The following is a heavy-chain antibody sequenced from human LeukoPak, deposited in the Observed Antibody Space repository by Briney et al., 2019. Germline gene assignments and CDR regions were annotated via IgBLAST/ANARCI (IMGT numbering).Heavy chain of an antibody. CDR1: GFTFSSYA. CDR3: AKDRRAVAGRYYFDY. CDR2: ITGGGST. Sequence: PGGSLRLSCAASGFTFSSYAMNWVRQAPGKGLEWVSAITGGGSTYYADSVKGRSTISRDNSKNTLYLQMNSLRAEDTAVYYCAKDRRAVAGRYYFDYWGQGTLVTVSS. J-gene: IGHJ4*02. D-gene: IGHD6-19*01. V-gene: IGHV3-23*01.